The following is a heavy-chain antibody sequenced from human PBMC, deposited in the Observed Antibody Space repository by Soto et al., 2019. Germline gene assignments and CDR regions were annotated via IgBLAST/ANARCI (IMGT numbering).Heavy chain of an antibody. CDR2: ITSGGST. Sequence: VGSLRLSCAASGFAFRNFAMNWVRQAPGKGLEWVSSITSGGSTFYGDSVKGRFTISRDNSKNTLYLQMNSLRAEDTAVYYCAKDPQLWPHNWFDPWGQGTLVTVSS. J-gene: IGHJ5*02. V-gene: IGHV3-23*01. D-gene: IGHD5-18*01. CDR1: GFAFRNFA. CDR3: AKDPQLWPHNWFDP.